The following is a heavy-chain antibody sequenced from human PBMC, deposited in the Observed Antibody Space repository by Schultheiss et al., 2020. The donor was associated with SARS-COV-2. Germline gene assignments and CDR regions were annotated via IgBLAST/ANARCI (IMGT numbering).Heavy chain of an antibody. CDR3: ARGNTQLRTWFHP. Sequence: SETLSLTCTVSGGSISSYYWSWIRQPPGKGLEWIGLVYYSGTTNYNPSLKSRVTISVDTSKNQFSLKLSSVTAADTAVYYCARGNTQLRTWFHPWGQGTLVTVSS. CDR2: VYYSGTT. J-gene: IGHJ5*02. V-gene: IGHV4-59*08. CDR1: GGSISSYY. D-gene: IGHD3-3*01.